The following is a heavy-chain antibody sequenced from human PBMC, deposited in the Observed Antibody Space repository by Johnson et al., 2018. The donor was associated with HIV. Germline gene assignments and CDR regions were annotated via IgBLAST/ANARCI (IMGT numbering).Heavy chain of an antibody. CDR2: IGYDGSNK. V-gene: IGHV3-33*06. CDR3: AKDLRITIFGVVPPHDAFDI. CDR1: ASTFSSYG. J-gene: IGHJ3*02. D-gene: IGHD3-3*01. Sequence: QVQLVESGGGVVQPGRSLRLSCAASASTFSSYGMHRVRQAPGMGLEWVAVIGYDGSNKYYADSVMGRFTISSVNSKNTLYLQMNSLRAEDTAVYYCAKDLRITIFGVVPPHDAFDIWCQGTMVTVSS.